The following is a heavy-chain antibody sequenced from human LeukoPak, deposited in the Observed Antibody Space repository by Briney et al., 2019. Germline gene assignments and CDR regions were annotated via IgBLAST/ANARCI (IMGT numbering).Heavy chain of an antibody. J-gene: IGHJ5*02. CDR3: AREIAVAGTDWFDP. CDR2: ISAYNGNT. CDR1: GYTFTSYG. V-gene: IGHV1-18*01. Sequence: VSVKVSCKASGYTFTSYGISWVRQTPGQRLEWMGWISAYNGNTNYAQKLQGRVTMTTDTSTSTAYMELRSLGSDDTDVYYCAREIAVAGTDWFDPWGQGTLVTVSS. D-gene: IGHD6-19*01.